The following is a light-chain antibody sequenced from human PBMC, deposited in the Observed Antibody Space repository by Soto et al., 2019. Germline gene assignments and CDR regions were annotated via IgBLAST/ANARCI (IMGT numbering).Light chain of an antibody. CDR3: QQYNATSYT. CDR2: DAF. V-gene: IGKV1-5*01. CDR1: ESISHW. J-gene: IGKJ2*01. Sequence: IQMTQSPSSLSASVGDRVTITCRASESISHWLAWYQVKPGKVPKLLLYDAFILERGVPSRFSGSGFRTDFTLTITSLQPDDFATYYCQQYNATSYTFGPGTKLDMK.